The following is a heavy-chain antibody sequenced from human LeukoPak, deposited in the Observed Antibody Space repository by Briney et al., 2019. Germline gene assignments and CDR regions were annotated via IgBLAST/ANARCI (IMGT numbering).Heavy chain of an antibody. CDR1: GFTFSSYS. Sequence: PGGSLRLSCAASGFTFSSYSMNWVRQAPGKGLEWVSSISSSSSYIYYADSVKGRFTISRDNAKNSLYLQMNSLRAEDTAVYYCARAMYYYDSSGSFLDYWGQGTLVTVSS. D-gene: IGHD3-22*01. CDR2: ISSSSSYI. V-gene: IGHV3-21*01. J-gene: IGHJ4*02. CDR3: ARAMYYYDSSGSFLDY.